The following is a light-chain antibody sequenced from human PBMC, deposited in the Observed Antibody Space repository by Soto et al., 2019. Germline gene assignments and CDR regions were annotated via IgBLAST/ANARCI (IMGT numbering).Light chain of an antibody. J-gene: IGKJ4*01. Sequence: ETVLTQSPGTLSLSPGERATLSCRASQSVAKSYLAWYQHKPGQGPRLLISGASSRATGIPDRFSGSGSGTDFTLTIGRLEPEDFAVYYCLQYASSPLTFGGGTKVEI. CDR2: GAS. V-gene: IGKV3-20*01. CDR1: QSVAKSY. CDR3: LQYASSPLT.